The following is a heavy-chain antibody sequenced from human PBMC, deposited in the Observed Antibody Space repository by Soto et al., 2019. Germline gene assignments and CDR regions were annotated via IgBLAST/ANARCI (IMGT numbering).Heavy chain of an antibody. CDR2: ISAYNGYT. J-gene: IGHJ4*02. Sequence: ASVKVSCKTSGYTFTRYGISWVRQAPGQGLEWMGWISAYNGYTSYAQKLQGRVTMTTDTSTSTAYLALRSLTSDDTAIYYCAREGHGYNPDFDYWGQGTLVTVSS. CDR3: AREGHGYNPDFDY. V-gene: IGHV1-18*01. D-gene: IGHD5-12*01. CDR1: GYTFTRYG.